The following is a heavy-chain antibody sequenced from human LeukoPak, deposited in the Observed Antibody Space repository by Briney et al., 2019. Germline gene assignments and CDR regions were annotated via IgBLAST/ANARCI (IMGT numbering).Heavy chain of an antibody. CDR2: INWNGGST. CDR3: ARGLEGAAAGTLGY. D-gene: IGHD6-13*01. J-gene: IGHJ4*02. CDR1: GFTFDDYG. Sequence: PGGSLRLSCAAAGFTFDDYGMSRVRQAPGNVLHSVSRINWNGGSTGYADSEKGRFTISRDNAKNSLYLQMNSLRAEDTALYYCARGLEGAAAGTLGYWGQGTLVTVSS. V-gene: IGHV3-20*04.